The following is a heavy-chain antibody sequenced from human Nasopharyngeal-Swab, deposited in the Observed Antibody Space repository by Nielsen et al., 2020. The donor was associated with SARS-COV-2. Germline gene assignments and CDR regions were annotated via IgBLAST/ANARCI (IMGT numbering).Heavy chain of an antibody. D-gene: IGHD1-1*01. Sequence: CAASGFTFDAMHWVRQAPGKGLEWVSGISWNSGSIGYADSVKGRFTISRDNAKNSLYLQMNSLRAEDTALYYCAKIASGTSNYFDYWGQGTLVTVSS. V-gene: IGHV3-9*01. J-gene: IGHJ4*02. CDR3: AKIASGTSNYFDY. CDR2: ISWNSGSI. CDR1: GFTFDA.